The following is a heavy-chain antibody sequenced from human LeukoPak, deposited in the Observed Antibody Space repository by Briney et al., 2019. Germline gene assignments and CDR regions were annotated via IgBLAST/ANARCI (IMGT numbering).Heavy chain of an antibody. Sequence: GRSLRLSCAASGFTFSDHVMHWVRQAPGKGLEWLAVVSYDGTNIYYADSVKGRFTISRDNSNNTLYLQMNSLRIEDTAVYYCARERAVIVVGFDLWGQGTLATVSS. D-gene: IGHD3-22*01. CDR1: GFTFSDHV. CDR3: ARERAVIVVGFDL. V-gene: IGHV3-30*01. CDR2: VSYDGTNI. J-gene: IGHJ4*02.